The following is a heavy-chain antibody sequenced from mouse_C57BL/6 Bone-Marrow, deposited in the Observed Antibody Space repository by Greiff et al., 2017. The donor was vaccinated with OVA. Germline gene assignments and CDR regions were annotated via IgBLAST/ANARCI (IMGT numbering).Heavy chain of an antibody. CDR1: GFSLTSYG. CDR2: IWSGGST. J-gene: IGHJ4*01. D-gene: IGHD2-1*01. Sequence: VKVVESGPGLVQPSQSLSITCTVSGFSLTSYGVHWVRQSPGKGLEWLGVIWSGGSTDYNAAFISRLSISKDNSKSQVFFKMNSLQADDTAIYYCARRGDYGNPYYYAMDYWGQGTSVTVSS. CDR3: ARRGDYGNPYYYAMDY. V-gene: IGHV2-2*01.